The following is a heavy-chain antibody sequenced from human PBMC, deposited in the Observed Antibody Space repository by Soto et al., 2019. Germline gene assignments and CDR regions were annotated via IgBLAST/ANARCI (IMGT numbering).Heavy chain of an antibody. CDR3: ALLTYYYDSSGYYSSAEYFQH. CDR1: GFSLSTSGVG. D-gene: IGHD3-22*01. J-gene: IGHJ1*01. CDR2: IYWDDDK. V-gene: IGHV2-5*02. Sequence: GPTLVNPTQTLTLTCTFSGFSLSTSGVGVGWIRQPPGKALEWLALIYWDDDKRYSPSLKSRLTITKDTSKNQVVLTMTNMDPVDTATYYCALLTYYYDSSGYYSSAEYFQHWGQGTLVTVSS.